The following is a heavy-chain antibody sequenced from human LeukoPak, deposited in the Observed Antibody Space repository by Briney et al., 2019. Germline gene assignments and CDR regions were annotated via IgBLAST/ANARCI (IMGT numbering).Heavy chain of an antibody. CDR1: GFALNSYT. V-gene: IGHV3-21*01. Sequence: GGSLRLSCAASGFALNSYTIKWVRQAPGKGLEWVSAITSRGTHIYNADSVKGRFTISRDNAENSAYLQMSSLRAEDTAVYYCARVAQGATTENYYYYYMDVWGKGTTVTVSS. J-gene: IGHJ6*03. D-gene: IGHD4-11*01. CDR3: ARVAQGATTENYYYYYMDV. CDR2: ITSRGTHI.